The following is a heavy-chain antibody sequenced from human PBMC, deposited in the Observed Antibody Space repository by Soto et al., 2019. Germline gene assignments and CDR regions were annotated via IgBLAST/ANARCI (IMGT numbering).Heavy chain of an antibody. Sequence: QVQLVESGRGVVQPGRSLRLSCAASGFTFSSYAMHWVRQAPGKGLEWVAVISYDGSNKYYADSVKGRFTISRDNSKNTLYLQMNSLRAEDTAVYYCARGQGARGMDVWGQGTTVTVSS. V-gene: IGHV3-30-3*01. CDR3: ARGQGARGMDV. J-gene: IGHJ6*02. CDR1: GFTFSSYA. CDR2: ISYDGSNK.